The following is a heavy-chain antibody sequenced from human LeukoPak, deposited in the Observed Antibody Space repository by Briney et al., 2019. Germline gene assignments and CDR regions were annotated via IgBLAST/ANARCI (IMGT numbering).Heavy chain of an antibody. J-gene: IGHJ5*02. CDR2: INPNIGGT. V-gene: IGHV1-2*02. CDR1: GYTFTGYY. Sequence: SVKVSCKASGYTFTGYYMHWVRQAPGQGLEWMGWINPNIGGTNYAQKFQGRVTMTRDTSISTAYMELSRLRSDDTAVYYCARYTCGGDCYRFDPWGQGTLVTVSS. D-gene: IGHD2-21*01. CDR3: ARYTCGGDCYRFDP.